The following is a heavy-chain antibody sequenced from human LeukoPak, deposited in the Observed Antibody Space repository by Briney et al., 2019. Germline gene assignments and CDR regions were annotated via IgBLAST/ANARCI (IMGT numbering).Heavy chain of an antibody. Sequence: PGGSLRLSCAASGFTFSSYGMHWVRQAPDKGLEWVAFIRYDGSNKYYADSVKGRFTISRDNSKNTLYLQMNSLRAEDTAVYYCAKATYSGSYYFDYWGQGTLVTVSS. CDR2: IRYDGSNK. J-gene: IGHJ4*02. CDR3: AKATYSGSYYFDY. CDR1: GFTFSSYG. D-gene: IGHD1-26*01. V-gene: IGHV3-30*02.